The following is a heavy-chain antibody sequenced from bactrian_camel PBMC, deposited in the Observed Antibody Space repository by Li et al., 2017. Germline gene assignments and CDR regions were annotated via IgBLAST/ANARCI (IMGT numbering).Heavy chain of an antibody. Sequence: VQLVESGGGSVQAGGSLRLSCRYNHRGNCMGWFRQAPGKEREGVAAIDSDGSTSYADSLKGRFTVSNDNGKNNLHLQMHSLEPEDTAIYYCAAKGGGSWGCRADENNALWYWGQGTQVTVS. D-gene: IGHD6*01. J-gene: IGHJ4*01. V-gene: IGHV3S53*01. CDR2: IDSDGST. CDR1: YNHRGNC. CDR3: AAKGGGSWGCRADENNALWY.